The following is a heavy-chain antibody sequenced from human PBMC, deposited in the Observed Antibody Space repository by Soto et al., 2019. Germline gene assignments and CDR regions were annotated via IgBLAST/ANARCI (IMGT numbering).Heavy chain of an antibody. V-gene: IGHV6-1*01. Sequence: PSQTLSLTCAISGDSVSSNTAAWNWIRQSPSRGLEWLGRTYYRSKWYYDYALSVKSRITINPDTSKNQFSLQLNSVTPEDTAVYYCARGSIPATPNFGYYGMDVWGQGTTVTVSS. CDR2: TYYRSKWYY. D-gene: IGHD2-2*01. J-gene: IGHJ6*02. CDR1: GDSVSSNTAA. CDR3: ARGSIPATPNFGYYGMDV.